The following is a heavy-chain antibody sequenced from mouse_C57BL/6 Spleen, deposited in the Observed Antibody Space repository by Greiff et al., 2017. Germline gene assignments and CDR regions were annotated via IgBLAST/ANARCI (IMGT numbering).Heavy chain of an antibody. D-gene: IGHD2-1*01. V-gene: IGHV1-42*01. CDR3: ARGGIYYGNYDAMDY. J-gene: IGHJ4*01. Sequence: VQLKQSGPELVKPGASVKISCKASGYSFTGYYMNWVKQSPEKSLEWIGEINPSTGGTTYNQKFKAKATLTVDKSSSTAYMQLKSLTSEDSAVYYCARGGIYYGNYDAMDYWGQGTSVTVSS. CDR2: INPSTGGT. CDR1: GYSFTGYY.